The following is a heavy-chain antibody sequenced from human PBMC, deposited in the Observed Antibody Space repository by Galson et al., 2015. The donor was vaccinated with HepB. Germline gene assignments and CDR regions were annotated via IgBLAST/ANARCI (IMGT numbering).Heavy chain of an antibody. D-gene: IGHD3-22*01. CDR1: GYTFTAYY. CDR3: ARRGADSSGYYGAIDY. J-gene: IGHJ4*02. V-gene: IGHV1-2*06. Sequence: SVKVSCKASGYTFTAYYMHWVRQAPGQGLEWMGRINPNSGGTNHAQKFEGTVTMTRDTSISTAYMELSSLRSDDTAVYYCARRGADSSGYYGAIDYWGQGTLVTVSS. CDR2: INPNSGGT.